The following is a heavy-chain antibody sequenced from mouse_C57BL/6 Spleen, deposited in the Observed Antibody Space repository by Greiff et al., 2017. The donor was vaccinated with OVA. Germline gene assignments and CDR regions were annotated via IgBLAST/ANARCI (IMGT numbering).Heavy chain of an antibody. D-gene: IGHD1-1*02. J-gene: IGHJ1*03. Sequence: VQLQQSGPELVKPGASVKISCKASGYSFTGYYMNWVKQSPEKSLEWIGEINPSTGSTTYNQKFKAKATVTVDKSSSTAYMQLKSLTSEDSAVYYCARSVGGYFDVWGTGTTVTVSS. CDR3: ARSVGGYFDV. CDR1: GYSFTGYY. CDR2: INPSTGST. V-gene: IGHV1-42*01.